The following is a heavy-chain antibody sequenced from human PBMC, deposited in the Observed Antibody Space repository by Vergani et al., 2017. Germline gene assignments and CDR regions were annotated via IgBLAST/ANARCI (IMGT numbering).Heavy chain of an antibody. CDR1: GFTFSSYS. J-gene: IGHJ5*02. V-gene: IGHV3-48*01. CDR3: AREGYNWNDNWFDP. D-gene: IGHD1-1*01. CDR2: ISSSSSTI. Sequence: EVQLVESGGGLVQPGGSLRLSCAASGFTFSSYSMNWVRQAPGKGLEWVSYISSSSSTIYYADSVKGRFTISRDNAKNSLYLQMNSLRAEDTAVYYCAREGYNWNDNWFDPWGQGTLVTVSS.